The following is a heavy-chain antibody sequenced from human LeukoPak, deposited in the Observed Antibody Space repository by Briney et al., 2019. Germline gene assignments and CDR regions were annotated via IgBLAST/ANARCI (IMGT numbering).Heavy chain of an antibody. D-gene: IGHD6-19*01. CDR2: IYYSGST. Sequence: SETLSLTCTVSGGSISSSSYYWGWIRQPPGKGLEWIGSIYYSGSTYYNPSLKSRVTISVDTSKNQFSLKLSSVTAADTAVYYCATQAVAPYYYYGMDVWGQGTTVTVSS. CDR1: GGSISSSSYY. V-gene: IGHV4-39*01. J-gene: IGHJ6*02. CDR3: ATQAVAPYYYYGMDV.